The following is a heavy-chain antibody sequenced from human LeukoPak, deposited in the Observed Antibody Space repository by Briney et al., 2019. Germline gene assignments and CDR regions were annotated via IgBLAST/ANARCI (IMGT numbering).Heavy chain of an antibody. CDR3: ARGSYDSSGCHEY. CDR2: ISTSSNYI. D-gene: IGHD3-22*01. V-gene: IGHV3-21*01. J-gene: IGHJ4*02. Sequence: PGGSLRLSCAVSGFTFSDYYMSWVRQAPGKGLEWVSSISTSSNYIYYADSVKGRFTISRDNAKNSLFLQMNTLRAEDTAVYYCARGSYDSSGCHEYWGQGTLVTVSS. CDR1: GFTFSDYY.